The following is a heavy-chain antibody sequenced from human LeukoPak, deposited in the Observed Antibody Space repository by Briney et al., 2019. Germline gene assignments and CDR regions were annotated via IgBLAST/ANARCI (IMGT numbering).Heavy chain of an antibody. CDR2: MNPNSGNT. CDR1: GYTFTSYD. D-gene: IGHD3-10*01. J-gene: IGHJ4*02. V-gene: IGHV1-8*01. CDR3: ARGRVLWFGEFLDY. Sequence: ASVKVSCKASGYTFTSYDINWVRQATGQGLEWMGWMNPNSGNTGYAQKFQGRVTMTRNTSISTAYMELSSLRSEDTAVYYCARGRVLWFGEFLDYWGQGTLVTVSS.